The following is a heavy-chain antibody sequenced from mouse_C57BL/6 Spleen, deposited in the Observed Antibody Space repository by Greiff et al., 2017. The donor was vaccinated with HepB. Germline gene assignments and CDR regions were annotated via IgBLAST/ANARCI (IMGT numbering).Heavy chain of an antibody. CDR1: GYTFTSYW. D-gene: IGHD3-2*02. Sequence: QVQLQQSGAELVKPGASVKLSCKASGYTFTSYWMQWVKQRPGQGLEWIGEIDPSDSYTNYNQKFKGKATLTVDTSSSTAYMQLSSLTSEDSAVYYCASGSSGYPDYWGQGTTLTVSS. V-gene: IGHV1-50*01. J-gene: IGHJ2*01. CDR2: IDPSDSYT. CDR3: ASGSSGYPDY.